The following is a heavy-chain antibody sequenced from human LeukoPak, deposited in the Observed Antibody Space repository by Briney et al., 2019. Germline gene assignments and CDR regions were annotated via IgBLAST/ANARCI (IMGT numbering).Heavy chain of an antibody. CDR3: ARGRLAKDFDY. Sequence: PGGSLRLSCVASGFTFSSYSMNWVRQAPGKGLEWVSSISSSSSYIYYADSVKGRFTISRDNAKNSLYLQMNSLRADDTAVYYCARGRLAKDFDYWGQGTLAAVSS. CDR2: ISSSSSYI. V-gene: IGHV3-21*06. CDR1: GFTFSSYS. D-gene: IGHD6-19*01. J-gene: IGHJ4*02.